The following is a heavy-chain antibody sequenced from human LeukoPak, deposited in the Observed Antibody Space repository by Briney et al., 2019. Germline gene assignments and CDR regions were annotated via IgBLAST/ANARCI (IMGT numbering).Heavy chain of an antibody. J-gene: IGHJ4*02. Sequence: GRSLRLSCAASGFTFTSYGMHWVRQAPGKGLEWVAVIRYDGRNKYYVDSVKGRFTISRDNSKNTVYLQMNSLRAEDTAVYFCARDLSIAVFDYWGQGTLVTVSS. D-gene: IGHD6-19*01. CDR2: IRYDGRNK. CDR3: ARDLSIAVFDY. CDR1: GFTFTSYG. V-gene: IGHV3-33*01.